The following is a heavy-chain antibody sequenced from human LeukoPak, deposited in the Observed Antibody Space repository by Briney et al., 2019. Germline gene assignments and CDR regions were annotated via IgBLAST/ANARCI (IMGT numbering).Heavy chain of an antibody. V-gene: IGHV4-59*10. CDR3: ARDLIVPDAMTGSGSYSTDY. CDR1: GGSFSGYY. CDR2: IYSSGST. D-gene: IGHD3-10*01. J-gene: IGHJ4*02. Sequence: SETLSLTCAVYGGSFSGYYWSWIRQPPGMGLEWIGRIYSSGSTNYNPSLKSRVTMSVDTSKNQFSLKLSSVTAADTAVYYCARDLIVPDAMTGSGSYSTDYWGQGTLATVSS.